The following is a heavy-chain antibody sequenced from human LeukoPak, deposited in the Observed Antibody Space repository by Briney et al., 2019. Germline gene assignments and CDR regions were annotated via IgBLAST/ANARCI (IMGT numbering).Heavy chain of an antibody. Sequence: GESLKISCKGSGYSFTSYWIGWVRQMPGKGLEWMGIVYPGDSDTRYSPSFQGQVTISADKSISTAYLQWSSLKASDTAMYYCARQAVTDPEYFQHWGQGTLATVSS. CDR1: GYSFTSYW. J-gene: IGHJ1*01. CDR3: ARQAVTDPEYFQH. V-gene: IGHV5-51*01. D-gene: IGHD2-21*02. CDR2: VYPGDSDT.